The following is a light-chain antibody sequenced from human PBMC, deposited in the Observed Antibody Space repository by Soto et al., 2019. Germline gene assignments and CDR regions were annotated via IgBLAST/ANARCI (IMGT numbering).Light chain of an antibody. V-gene: IGKV3-20*01. CDR2: AAS. CDR3: QQYGTSQIT. CDR1: QSVSSSY. Sequence: EIVLTHSPGTLSLSPGERATLSCRASQSVSSSYLAWYQHKPGQAPRPLIYAASSRATGIPDRFSGSGSGTDFTLTISRLEPEDFAVYYCQQYGTSQITFGQGTRLEVK. J-gene: IGKJ5*01.